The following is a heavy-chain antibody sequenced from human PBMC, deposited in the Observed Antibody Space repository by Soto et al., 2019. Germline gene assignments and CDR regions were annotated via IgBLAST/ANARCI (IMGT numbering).Heavy chain of an antibody. CDR3: ARHSSSWPIFDY. CDR1: GGSISSYY. J-gene: IGHJ4*02. V-gene: IGHV4-59*01. D-gene: IGHD6-13*01. CDR2: IYYSGST. Sequence: SETLSLTCTVSGGSISSYYWSWIRQPPGKGLEWIGYIYYSGSTNYNPSLKSRVTISVDTSKNQFSLKLSPVTAADTAVYYCARHSSSWPIFDYWGQGTLVTVSS.